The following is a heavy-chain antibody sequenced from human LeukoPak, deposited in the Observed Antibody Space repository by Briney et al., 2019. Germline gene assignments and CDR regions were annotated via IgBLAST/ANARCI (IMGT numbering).Heavy chain of an antibody. CDR2: VYYTGST. D-gene: IGHD2-2*01. CDR3: ARADCTVASCYAWRDAFHI. CDR1: GGSISSYY. Sequence: SETLSLTCTVSGGSISSYYWSWIRQPPGRGLEWIGYVYYTGSTNYNPSLQSRVSISVDTSKNLFSLRLSSVTAADTAVYYCARADCTVASCYAWRDAFHIWGQGTMVSVSS. J-gene: IGHJ3*02. V-gene: IGHV4-59*01.